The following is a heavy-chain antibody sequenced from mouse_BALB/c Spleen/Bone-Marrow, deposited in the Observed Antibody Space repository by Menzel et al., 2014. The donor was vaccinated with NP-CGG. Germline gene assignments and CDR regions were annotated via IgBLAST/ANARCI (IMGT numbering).Heavy chain of an antibody. J-gene: IGHJ4*01. CDR3: ARDTMNY. CDR1: GYTFTSYY. CDR2: IFRGNVKT. V-gene: IGHV1S56*01. Sequence: QVQLKVFGTKLGKPWAFVRISCKASGYTFTSYYIHSVKQRAGPGLEWIGWIFRGNVKTKYNQKFKGKATRTAKKSSSPAYMQLSSLTSEDSAVFFCARDTMNYWGQGTSVTVSS.